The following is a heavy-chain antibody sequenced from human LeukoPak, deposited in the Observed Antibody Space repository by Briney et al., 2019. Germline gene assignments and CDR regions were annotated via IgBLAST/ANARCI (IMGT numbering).Heavy chain of an antibody. CDR1: GGSISSHY. J-gene: IGHJ4*02. Sequence: PSETLSLTCTVSGGSISSHYWSWIRQPPGKGLEWIGYIYYSGSTKYNPSLKSRVTISVDTSMNQFSLKLSSVTAADTAVYYCARHEDGYCSSTSCYGNWGQGTLVTVSS. V-gene: IGHV4-59*08. CDR2: IYYSGST. CDR3: ARHEDGYCSSTSCYGN. D-gene: IGHD2-2*03.